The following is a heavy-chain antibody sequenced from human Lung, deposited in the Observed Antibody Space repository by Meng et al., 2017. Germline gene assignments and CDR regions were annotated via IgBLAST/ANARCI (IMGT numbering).Heavy chain of an antibody. J-gene: IGHJ4*02. Sequence: QVQRQQWGAGLLKPSETLSLTCVVSGGSFSDYYWSWIRHPPGKGLEWIGEINHSGSTNYNPSLESRATISVDTSQNNLSLKLSSVTAADSAVYYCARGPTTMAHDFDYWGQGTLVTVSS. CDR1: GGSFSDYY. D-gene: IGHD4-11*01. CDR2: INHSGST. V-gene: IGHV4-34*01. CDR3: ARGPTTMAHDFDY.